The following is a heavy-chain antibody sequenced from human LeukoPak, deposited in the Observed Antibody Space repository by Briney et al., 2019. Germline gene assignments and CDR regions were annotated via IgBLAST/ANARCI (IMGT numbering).Heavy chain of an antibody. CDR3: AKDRDTAMGWYFDY. Sequence: PGGSLRLSCAASGFTFSRFSMNWVRQAPGKGLEWVSYVSSSSGTIYYADSVKGRFTISRDNSKNTLYLQMNSLRAEDTAVYYCAKDRDTAMGWYFDYWGQGTLVTVSS. CDR2: VSSSSGTI. CDR1: GFTFSRFS. V-gene: IGHV3-48*01. D-gene: IGHD5-18*01. J-gene: IGHJ4*02.